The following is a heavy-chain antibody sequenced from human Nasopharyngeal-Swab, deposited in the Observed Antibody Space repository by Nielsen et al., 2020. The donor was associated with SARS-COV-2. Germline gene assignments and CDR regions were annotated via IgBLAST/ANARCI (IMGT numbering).Heavy chain of an antibody. CDR3: ARGGSSLGANLEDP. Sequence: ASVKVSCKASGYTFLNHDINWVRQSTGQGLEWMGWMSPNSGNTGYAQKFQGRVTMTRNTSTSTAYLELSSLRSEDTAVYYCARGGSSLGANLEDPWGQGTLVIVSS. D-gene: IGHD3-10*01. CDR2: MSPNSGNT. J-gene: IGHJ5*02. CDR1: GYTFLNHD. V-gene: IGHV1-8*01.